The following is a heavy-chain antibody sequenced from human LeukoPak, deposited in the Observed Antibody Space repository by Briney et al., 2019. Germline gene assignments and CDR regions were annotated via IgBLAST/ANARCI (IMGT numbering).Heavy chain of an antibody. CDR2: ISWNSGSI. J-gene: IGHJ2*01. V-gene: IGHV3-9*01. D-gene: IGHD2-15*01. CDR1: GFTFDDYA. Sequence: GRSLRLSCAASGFTFDDYAMHWVRQAPGKGLEWVSGISWNSGSIGYADSVKGRFTISRDNALYLQMNSLRAEDTAVYYCAGGQGWHFDLWGRGTLVTVSS. CDR3: AGGQGWHFDL.